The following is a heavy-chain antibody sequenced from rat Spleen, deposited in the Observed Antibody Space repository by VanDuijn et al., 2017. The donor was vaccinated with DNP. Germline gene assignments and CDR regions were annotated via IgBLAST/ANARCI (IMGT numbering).Heavy chain of an antibody. V-gene: IGHV5-20*01. CDR2: ITYDGGGT. Sequence: EVKLVESGGGLVQPGRSLKLSCAASGFTFSDYYMAWVRQAPTKGLEWVAYITYDGGGTYYRDSVKGRFILARDNAKNTLYLHMDSLRSEDTATYYCATQAPIYNNEQLHFDYWGQGVMVTVSS. CDR3: ATQAPIYNNEQLHFDY. CDR1: GFTFSDYY. D-gene: IGHD1-10*01. J-gene: IGHJ2*01.